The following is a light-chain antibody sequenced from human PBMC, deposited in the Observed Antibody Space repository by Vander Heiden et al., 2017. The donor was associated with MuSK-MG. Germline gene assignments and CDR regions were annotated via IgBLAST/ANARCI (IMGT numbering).Light chain of an antibody. V-gene: IGLV2-11*01. J-gene: IGLJ3*02. CDR2: DVS. CDR1: SSDVGGYNY. Sequence: QSALTQPRSVSGSPGQSVTISCTGTSSDVGGYNYVSWYQQHPGKAPKLMIYDVSKRPSGVPDRFSGSKSGNTASLTISGLQAEDEADYYCCSYAGSYTWVFGGGTKLTGL. CDR3: CSYAGSYTWV.